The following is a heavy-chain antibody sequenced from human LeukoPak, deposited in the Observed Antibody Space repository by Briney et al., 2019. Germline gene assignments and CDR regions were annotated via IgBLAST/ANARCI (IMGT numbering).Heavy chain of an antibody. CDR2: ISSSSSYI. Sequence: GGSLRLSCAASGFTFSSYSMNWVRQAPGKGLEWVSSISSSSSYIYYADSVKGRFTISRDNAKNSLYLQMNSLRAEDTAGYYCARDMAGEWSQRYDYWGQGTLVTVSS. CDR3: ARDMAGEWSQRYDY. V-gene: IGHV3-21*01. D-gene: IGHD3-16*01. J-gene: IGHJ4*02. CDR1: GFTFSSYS.